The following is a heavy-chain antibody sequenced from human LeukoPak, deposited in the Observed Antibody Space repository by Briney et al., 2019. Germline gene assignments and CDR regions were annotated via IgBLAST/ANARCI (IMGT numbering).Heavy chain of an antibody. Sequence: PGASVKVSCKASGYTFTGYYMHWVRQAPGQGLEWMGWINPNSGGTNYAQKFQGRVTMTRDTSISTAYMELSRLRSDDTAVYYCARGSSGYSGYDTQYYGMDVWGQGTTVTFSS. CDR1: GYTFTGYY. CDR2: INPNSGGT. V-gene: IGHV1-2*02. CDR3: ARGSSGYSGYDTQYYGMDV. J-gene: IGHJ6*02. D-gene: IGHD5-12*01.